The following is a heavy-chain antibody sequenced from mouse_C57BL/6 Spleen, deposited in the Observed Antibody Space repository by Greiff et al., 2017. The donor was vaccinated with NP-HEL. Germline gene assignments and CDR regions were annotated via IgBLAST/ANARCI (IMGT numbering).Heavy chain of an antibody. CDR1: GYTFTSYW. V-gene: IGHV1-69*01. CDR3: ARRGIYDYYFDY. CDR2: IDPSDSYT. J-gene: IGHJ2*01. D-gene: IGHD2-4*01. Sequence: QVQLKQPGAELVMPGASVKLSCKASGYTFTSYWMHWVKQRPGQGLEWIGEIDPSDSYTNYNQKFKGKSTLTVDKSSSTAYMQLSSLTSEDSAVYYCARRGIYDYYFDYWGQGTTLTVSS.